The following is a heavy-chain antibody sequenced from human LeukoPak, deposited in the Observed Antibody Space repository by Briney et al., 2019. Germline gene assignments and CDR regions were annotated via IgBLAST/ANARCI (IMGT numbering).Heavy chain of an antibody. CDR3: VRDSWAYSSVYYDAFDF. J-gene: IGHJ3*01. CDR1: GFTFSNYW. Sequence: PGGSLRLSCAASGFTFSNYWMIWVRQAPGKGLGWVANINREGSEKHYADSVKGRFTISRDNAKNSMFLQMNSLRVDDTAMYYCVRDSWAYSSVYYDAFDFWGQGTVVTVSS. V-gene: IGHV3-7*01. D-gene: IGHD6-19*01. CDR2: INREGSEK.